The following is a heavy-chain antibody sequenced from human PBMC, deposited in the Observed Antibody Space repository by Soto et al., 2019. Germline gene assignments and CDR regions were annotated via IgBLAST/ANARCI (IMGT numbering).Heavy chain of an antibody. D-gene: IGHD1-26*01. CDR1: GGTFSTYA. CDR2: IIPMFGTG. Sequence: SVKVSCKASGGTFSTYAISWVRQAPGQGLEWMGGIIPMFGTGNYAQKFQGRVTITADKSTTTAYMELSSLRSEDTAVYYCVRCLGWALTFDYWGQGTLVTVSS. J-gene: IGHJ4*02. CDR3: VRCLGWALTFDY. V-gene: IGHV1-69*06.